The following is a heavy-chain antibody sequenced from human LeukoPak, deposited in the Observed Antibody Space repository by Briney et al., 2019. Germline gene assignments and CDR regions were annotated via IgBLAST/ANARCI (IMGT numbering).Heavy chain of an antibody. CDR1: GFTFSSYG. J-gene: IGHJ3*02. D-gene: IGHD3-10*01. Sequence: GGSLRLSCAASGFTFSSYGMHWVRQAPGKGLEWVAIISYDGSNKYYAVSMKGRFTISRDNSKNTLYLQMNSLRTEDTAVYYCATVPQSSPAYAFDIWGQGTMVTVSS. V-gene: IGHV3-30*03. CDR3: ATVPQSSPAYAFDI. CDR2: ISYDGSNK.